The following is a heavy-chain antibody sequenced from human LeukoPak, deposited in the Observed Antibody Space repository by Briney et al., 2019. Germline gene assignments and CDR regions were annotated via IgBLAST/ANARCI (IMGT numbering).Heavy chain of an antibody. CDR2: IYYSGST. CDR1: GGSIRSFY. CDR3: ARGSYDSSGYYFDY. J-gene: IGHJ4*02. V-gene: IGHV4-59*01. Sequence: SETLSLTCTVSGGSIRSFYWSWIRQPPGKGLEWIGYIYYSGSTNYNPSLKSRVTISVDTSKNQFSLKLSSVTAADTAVYYCARGSYDSSGYYFDYWGQGTLVTVSS. D-gene: IGHD3-22*01.